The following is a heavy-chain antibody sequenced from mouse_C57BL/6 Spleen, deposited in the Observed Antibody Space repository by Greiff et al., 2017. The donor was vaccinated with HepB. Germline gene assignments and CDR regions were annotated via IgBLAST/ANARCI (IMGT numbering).Heavy chain of an antibody. Sequence: QVQLQQPGAELVRPGSSVKLSCKASGYTFTSYWMHWVKQRPIQGLEWIGNIDPSDSETHYNQKFKDKATLTVDKSSSTAYMQLSSLTSEDSAVYYCARESMVREFPFAYWGQGTLVTVSA. CDR2: IDPSDSET. J-gene: IGHJ3*01. V-gene: IGHV1-52*01. D-gene: IGHD2-10*02. CDR1: GYTFTSYW. CDR3: ARESMVREFPFAY.